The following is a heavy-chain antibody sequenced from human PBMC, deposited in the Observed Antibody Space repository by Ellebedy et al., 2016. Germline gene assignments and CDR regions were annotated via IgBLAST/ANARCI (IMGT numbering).Heavy chain of an antibody. V-gene: IGHV3-23*01. CDR3: RHGHYADY. CDR1: GFSFSTFF. Sequence: GESLKISCTASGFSFSTFFMSWVRQAPGKGLKWVSTISAGSDIIRFADSVKGRFTVSRDNSKNTVYLQMNNVRAEGTAMYYCRHGHYADYWGQGTLVTVSS. D-gene: IGHD3/OR15-3a*01. CDR2: ISAGSDII. J-gene: IGHJ4*02.